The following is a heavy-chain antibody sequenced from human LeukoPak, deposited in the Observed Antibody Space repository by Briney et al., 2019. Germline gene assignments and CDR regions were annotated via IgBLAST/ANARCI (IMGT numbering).Heavy chain of an antibody. CDR2: IYYSGTT. CDR1: GDTFSSGDYY. D-gene: IGHD3-10*01. CDR3: ARGTDYYGSGSYYRHPFDY. V-gene: IGHV4-30-4*01. J-gene: IGHJ4*02. Sequence: KTSETLSLTCTVSGDTFSSGDYYWSWVRQPPGKGLEWIGNIYYSGTTYYNPSLKSRITISLDTSKNQFSLNLNSVTAADTAVYYCARGTDYYGSGSYYRHPFDYWGQGTLVTVSS.